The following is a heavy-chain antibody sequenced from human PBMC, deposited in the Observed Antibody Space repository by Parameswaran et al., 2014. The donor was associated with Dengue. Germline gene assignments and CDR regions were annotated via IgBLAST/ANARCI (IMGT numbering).Heavy chain of an antibody. D-gene: IGHD3/OR15-3a*01. Sequence: SCAASGFNFSDSYMSWIRQTPRKGLEWVAYISNTGQIIEYADSVKGRFAISRDNARKSVSLHMDSLRVDDTAIYFCTKARTVGSYHSFWGQGTVVTVSS. CDR2: ISNTGQII. J-gene: IGHJ3*01. CDR1: GFNFSDSY. CDR3: TKARTVGSYHSF. V-gene: IGHV3-11*01.